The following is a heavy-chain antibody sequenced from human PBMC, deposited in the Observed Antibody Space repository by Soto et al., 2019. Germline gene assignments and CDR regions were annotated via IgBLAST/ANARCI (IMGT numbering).Heavy chain of an antibody. J-gene: IGHJ4*02. CDR3: ARIHDSSGSSTFDY. CDR2: IDWDDDK. Sequence: SVPTLVNPTQSLTLTCTFSGLSLSTSGTRVSWIRQPPGKALEWLARIDWDDDKFYSTSLKTRVTISKDTSKNQVLLTMTNMDPVDTATYYCARIHDSSGSSTFDYWGQGTLVTVSS. V-gene: IGHV2-70*04. CDR1: GLSLSTSGTR. D-gene: IGHD6-19*01.